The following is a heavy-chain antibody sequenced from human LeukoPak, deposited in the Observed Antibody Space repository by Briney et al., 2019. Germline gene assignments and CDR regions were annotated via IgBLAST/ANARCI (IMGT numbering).Heavy chain of an antibody. CDR2: ISYDGSNK. CDR1: GFTFSSYA. V-gene: IGHV3-30-3*01. Sequence: GGSLRLSCAASGFTFSSYAMHWVRQAPGKGLEWVAVISYDGSNKYYADSVKGRFTISRDNSKNTLYLQMNSLRAEDTAVYYCARGNRYYDLNFDYWGQGTLVTVSS. CDR3: ARGNRYYDLNFDY. D-gene: IGHD3-3*01. J-gene: IGHJ4*02.